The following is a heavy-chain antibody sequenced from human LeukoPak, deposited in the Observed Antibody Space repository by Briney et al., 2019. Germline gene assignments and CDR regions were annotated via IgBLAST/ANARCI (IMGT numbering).Heavy chain of an antibody. CDR3: ARITGIEAAGDY. D-gene: IGHD6-25*01. V-gene: IGHV3-7*04. CDR2: IKHDGSEK. Sequence: PGGSLRLSCAPSGLTFSMYWMSWVRQAPGKGLEWVANIKHDGSEKFYVDSVKGPFIISRDNAKNSLFLQLNSLRDEDTAVYYCARITGIEAAGDYWGQGTLVTVSS. J-gene: IGHJ4*02. CDR1: GLTFSMYW.